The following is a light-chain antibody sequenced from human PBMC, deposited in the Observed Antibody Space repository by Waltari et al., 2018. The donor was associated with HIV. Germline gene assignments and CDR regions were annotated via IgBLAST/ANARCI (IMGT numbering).Light chain of an antibody. J-gene: IGKJ5*01. CDR1: VAISDY. Sequence: DIQLTQSPSFLSAAVGDRVTITCRANVAISDYLVWYQQKPGTAPKLLIYGASTLQRGVPSRFSGSGSGTDFILTINSLQPEDFGTYCCQQSETYPITFGQGTRLEIK. V-gene: IGKV1-9*01. CDR2: GAS. CDR3: QQSETYPIT.